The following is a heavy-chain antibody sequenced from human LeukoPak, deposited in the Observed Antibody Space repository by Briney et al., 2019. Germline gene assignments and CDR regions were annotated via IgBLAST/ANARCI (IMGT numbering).Heavy chain of an antibody. CDR3: AKAGRTMSYYFDY. CDR2: ISGSGGST. J-gene: IGHJ4*02. V-gene: IGHV3-23*01. CDR1: GFTFSSYA. Sequence: GGSLRLSCAASGFTFSSYAMSWVRQAPGKGLEWVSAISGSGGSTYYADSAKGRFTISRDNSKNTLYLQMSSLRAEDTAVYYCAKAGRTMSYYFDYWGQGTLVTVSS. D-gene: IGHD3-10*02.